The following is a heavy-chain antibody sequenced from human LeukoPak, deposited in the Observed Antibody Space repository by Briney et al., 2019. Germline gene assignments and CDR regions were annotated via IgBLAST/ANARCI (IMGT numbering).Heavy chain of an antibody. V-gene: IGHV3-53*01. CDR3: ARVEPLYSGSWGPLAGFDP. J-gene: IGHJ5*02. Sequence: PGGSLRLSCAASGFTVSSNYMSWVRQAPGKGLEWVSVIYSGGSTYYADSVKGRFTISRDNSKNTLYLQMNSLRAEDTAVYYCARVEPLYSGSWGPLAGFDPWGQGTLVTVSS. CDR1: GFTVSSNY. CDR2: IYSGGST. D-gene: IGHD1-26*01.